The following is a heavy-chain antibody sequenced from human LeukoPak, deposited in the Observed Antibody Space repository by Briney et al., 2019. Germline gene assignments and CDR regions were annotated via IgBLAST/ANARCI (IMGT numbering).Heavy chain of an antibody. Sequence: ASVKVSCKASGYTFTGHFVHWVRQAPGQGREWMGWINPNSGDTGYAQKFQGRVTMTRNTSISTAYMELSSLRSEDTAVYYCARTGEYYDFWSGYLKGNWFDPWGQGTLVTVSS. V-gene: IGHV1-8*02. D-gene: IGHD3-3*01. CDR3: ARTGEYYDFWSGYLKGNWFDP. J-gene: IGHJ5*02. CDR2: INPNSGDT. CDR1: GYTFTGHF.